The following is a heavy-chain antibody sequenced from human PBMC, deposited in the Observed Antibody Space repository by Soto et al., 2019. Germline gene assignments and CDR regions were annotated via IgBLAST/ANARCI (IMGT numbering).Heavy chain of an antibody. CDR2: IYSTGTT. CDR3: AKYGRGSGSHYNSFGY. J-gene: IGHJ4*02. V-gene: IGHV3-53*01. CDR1: GFTVGNNY. Sequence: EVQLVESGGGLIQPGGSLKLSCAASGFTVGNNYMSWVRQAPGKGLEWVSLIYSTGTTKYADSVKGRFTVYRDNAKNTLYLQMNSLRAEDTAVYYCAKYGRGSGSHYNSFGYWGQGTLVTVSS. D-gene: IGHD3-10*01.